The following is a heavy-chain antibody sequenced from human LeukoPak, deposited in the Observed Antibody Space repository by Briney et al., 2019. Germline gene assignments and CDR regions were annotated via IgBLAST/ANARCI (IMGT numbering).Heavy chain of an antibody. CDR1: GFTFSDYY. D-gene: IGHD3-22*01. J-gene: IGHJ4*02. V-gene: IGHV3-11*01. Sequence: GGPLRLSCAASGFTFSDYYMSWIRQAPGKGLEWVSYISSSGSTIYYADSVKGRFTISRDNAKNSLYLQMNSLRAEDTAVYYCARIIRDSSGYLDHYYFDYWGQGTLVTVSS. CDR2: ISSSGSTI. CDR3: ARIIRDSSGYLDHYYFDY.